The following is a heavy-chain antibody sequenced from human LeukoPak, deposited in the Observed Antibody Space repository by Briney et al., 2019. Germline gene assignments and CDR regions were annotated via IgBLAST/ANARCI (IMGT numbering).Heavy chain of an antibody. CDR1: GFTFSSYA. D-gene: IGHD1-26*01. CDR2: ISYDGSNK. Sequence: GRSLRLSCAASGFTFSSYAMHWVRQAPGKGLEWVAVISYDGSNKYYADSVKGRFTISRDNSKNTLYLQMNSLRAEDTAVYYCAREWELGYYFDYWGQGTLVTVSS. CDR3: AREWELGYYFDY. J-gene: IGHJ4*02. V-gene: IGHV3-30*04.